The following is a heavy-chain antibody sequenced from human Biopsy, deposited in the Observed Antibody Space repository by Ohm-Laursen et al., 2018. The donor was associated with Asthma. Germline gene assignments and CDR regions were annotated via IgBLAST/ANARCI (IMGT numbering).Heavy chain of an antibody. CDR2: GGSYYDGGLK. D-gene: IGHD3-22*01. CDR3: AKARIHHFYDSSGYYQHD. CDR1: GFTFRSYA. J-gene: IGHJ4*02. Sequence: SLRLSCAASGFTFRSYAMHWVRQAPGKGLEWVAVGGSYYDGGLKYCADSVNGRFTISRDNAKNTLYLQMNSLRAEDTAVYYCAKARIHHFYDSSGYYQHDWGQGTLVTVSS. V-gene: IGHV3-30-3*01.